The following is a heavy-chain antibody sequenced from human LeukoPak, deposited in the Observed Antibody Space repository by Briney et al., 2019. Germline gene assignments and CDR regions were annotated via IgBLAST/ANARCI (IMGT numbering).Heavy chain of an antibody. CDR3: ARGRPSTMTDRTASVFDY. CDR2: INHSGST. Sequence: PSETLSLTCAVYGGSFSGYYWSWIRQPPGKGLEWMGEINHSGSTNYNNSSLKSRVTISVDTSKNQFSLKLSSVTAADTAVYYCARGRPSTMTDRTASVFDYWGQGTLVTVSS. J-gene: IGHJ4*02. V-gene: IGHV4-34*01. D-gene: IGHD3-22*01. CDR1: GGSFSGYY.